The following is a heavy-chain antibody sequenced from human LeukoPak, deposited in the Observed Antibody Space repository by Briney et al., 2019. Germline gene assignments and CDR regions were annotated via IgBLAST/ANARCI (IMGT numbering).Heavy chain of an antibody. CDR1: GGSISSYY. D-gene: IGHD1-26*01. CDR2: IYYSGST. Sequence: RASETLSLTCTVSGGSISSYYWSWIRQPPGKGLEWIGYIYYSGSTNYNPSLKSRVTISVDTSKNQFSLKLSSVTAADTAVYYCARGQVGSYAYYYYYGMDVWGQGTTVTVSS. V-gene: IGHV4-59*01. J-gene: IGHJ6*02. CDR3: ARGQVGSYAYYYYYGMDV.